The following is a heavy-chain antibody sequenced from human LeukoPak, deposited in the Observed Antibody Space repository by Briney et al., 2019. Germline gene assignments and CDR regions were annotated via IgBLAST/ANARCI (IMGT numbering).Heavy chain of an antibody. Sequence: GSSVKVSCKASGYTFTSYDINWVRQATGQGLEWMGWMSPNSGNTGYAQKFQGRVTITRNTSISTAYMELSSLRSEDTAVYYCARVSSIAARPSFGYWGQGTLVTVSS. V-gene: IGHV1-8*03. CDR2: MSPNSGNT. D-gene: IGHD6-6*01. CDR1: GYTFTSYD. CDR3: ARVSSIAARPSFGY. J-gene: IGHJ4*02.